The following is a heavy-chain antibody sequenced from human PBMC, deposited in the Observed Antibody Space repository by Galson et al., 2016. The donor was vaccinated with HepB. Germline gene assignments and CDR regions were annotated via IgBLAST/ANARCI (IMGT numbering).Heavy chain of an antibody. Sequence: SLRLSCAASGFTFSNYVMTWVRQAPGQGLEWVSAISVCGDRTYYADTLKGRFTITRDNSKNTLYLEMNSLRAEDTAVYYCAKDSSAYGGYFDYWGQGTLVTVSS. CDR3: AKDSSAYGGYFDY. V-gene: IGHV3-23*01. CDR1: GFTFSNYV. D-gene: IGHD3-22*01. J-gene: IGHJ4*02. CDR2: ISVCGDRT.